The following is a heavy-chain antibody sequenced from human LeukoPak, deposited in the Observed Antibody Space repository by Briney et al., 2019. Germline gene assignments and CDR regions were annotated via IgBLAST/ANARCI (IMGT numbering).Heavy chain of an antibody. J-gene: IGHJ4*02. CDR2: TNINSGYT. CDR3: ARVAGSIDY. V-gene: IGHV1-8*03. CDR1: GYTFSTYD. D-gene: IGHD6-19*01. Sequence: VASVKVSCKASGYTFSTYDINWVRQATGQGLEWMGWTNINSGYTGYAQKSQGRLTITRNTSINTAYMELSSLRSEDTAVYYCARVAGSIDYWGQGTLVTVSS.